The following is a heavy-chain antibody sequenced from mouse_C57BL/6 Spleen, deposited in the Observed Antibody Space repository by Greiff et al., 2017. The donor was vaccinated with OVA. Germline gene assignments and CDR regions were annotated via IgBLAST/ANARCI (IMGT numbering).Heavy chain of an antibody. V-gene: IGHV5-4*01. D-gene: IGHD1-1*01. CDR1: GFTFSSYA. J-gene: IGHJ2*01. CDR2: ISDGGSYT. Sequence: EVQRVESGGGLVKPGGSLKLSCAASGFTFSSYAMSWVRQTPEKRLEWVATISDGGSYTYYPDNVKGRFTISRDNAKNNLYLQMSHLKSEDTAMYYCARDGSYYGSYYFDYWGQGTTLTVSS. CDR3: ARDGSYYGSYYFDY.